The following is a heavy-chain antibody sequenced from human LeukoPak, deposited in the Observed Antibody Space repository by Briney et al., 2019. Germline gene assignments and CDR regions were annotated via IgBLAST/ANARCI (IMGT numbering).Heavy chain of an antibody. V-gene: IGHV3-48*04. CDR2: ISSSGSTI. J-gene: IGHJ4*02. Sequence: GGSPRLSCAASGFTFSSYGMHWIRQAPGKGLEWVSYISSSGSTIYYADSVKGRFTISRDNAKNSLYLQMNSLRAEDTAVYYCARSLLGEPIPWDYWGQGTLVTVSS. D-gene: IGHD1-26*01. CDR1: GFTFSSYG. CDR3: ARSLLGEPIPWDY.